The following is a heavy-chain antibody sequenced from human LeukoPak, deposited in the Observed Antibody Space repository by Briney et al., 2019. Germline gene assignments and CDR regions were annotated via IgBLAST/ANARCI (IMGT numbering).Heavy chain of an antibody. J-gene: IGHJ5*02. Sequence: PGGSLRLSCAASGFTFSSYAMSWVRQAPGKGLEWVSAISGSGGSTYYADSVKGRFTISRDNSKNTLYLQMNSLRAEDTAVYYCAKDLYYYDSSGYYNWFDPWGQGTQVTVSS. CDR3: AKDLYYYDSSGYYNWFDP. CDR1: GFTFSSYA. V-gene: IGHV3-23*01. D-gene: IGHD3-22*01. CDR2: ISGSGGST.